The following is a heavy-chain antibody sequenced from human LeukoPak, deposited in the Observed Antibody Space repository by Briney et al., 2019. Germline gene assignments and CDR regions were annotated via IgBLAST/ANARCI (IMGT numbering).Heavy chain of an antibody. J-gene: IGHJ4*02. D-gene: IGHD3-22*01. V-gene: IGHV1-2*02. CDR3: ARDKYYYDSSGYYYAFDY. CDR2: INPNSGGT. Sequence: ASVTVSCKASGYTFTGYYMHWVRQAPGQGLEWMGWINPNSGGTNYAQKFQGRVTMTRDTSISTAYMELSRLRSDDTVVYYCARDKYYYDSSGYYYAFDYWGQGTLLTLSS. CDR1: GYTFTGYY.